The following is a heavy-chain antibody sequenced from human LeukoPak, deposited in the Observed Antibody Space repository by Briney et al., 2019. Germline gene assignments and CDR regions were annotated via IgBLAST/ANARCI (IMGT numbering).Heavy chain of an antibody. V-gene: IGHV4-59*01. D-gene: IGHD3-22*01. CDR2: IYYSGST. CDR1: GGSISTYY. CDR3: TRNYDSSGYTTFGY. J-gene: IGHJ4*02. Sequence: PETLSLTCTVSGGSISTYYWSWIRQPPGKGLGWIGHIYYSGSTNYNPSLKSRVTIAVDTSKNHFSLKLSSVTAADTAVYYCTRNYDSSGYTTFGYWGRGTLVTVSS.